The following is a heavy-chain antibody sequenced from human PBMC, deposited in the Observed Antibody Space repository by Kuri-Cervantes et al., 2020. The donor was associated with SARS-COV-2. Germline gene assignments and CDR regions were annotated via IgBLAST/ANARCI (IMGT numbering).Heavy chain of an antibody. CDR2: INPSGGST. CDR1: GYTFTGYY. J-gene: IGHJ4*02. Sequence: ASVKVSCKASGYTFTGYYMHWVRQAPGQGLEWMGIINPSGGSTSYAQKFQGRVTTTRDTSTSTVYMELSSLRSEDTAVYYCARDWGQSRYDFWSGYALGYWGQGTLVTVSS. CDR3: ARDWGQSRYDFWSGYALGY. V-gene: IGHV1-46*01. D-gene: IGHD3-3*01.